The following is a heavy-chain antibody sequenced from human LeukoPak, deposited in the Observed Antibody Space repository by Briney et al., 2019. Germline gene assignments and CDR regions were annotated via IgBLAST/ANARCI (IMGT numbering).Heavy chain of an antibody. J-gene: IGHJ6*02. CDR2: IKEDGSRK. CDR3: ARGGGLDV. D-gene: IGHD3-16*01. V-gene: IGHV3-7*03. CDR1: GFTFSSQW. Sequence: GGSLRLSCAASGFTFSSQWMTWVRQAPGKGLEWVANIKEDGSRKNYVDSVKGRFTISRDNSKNSLYLQMSNLRAEDTAVYFCARGGGLDVWGQGATVTVS.